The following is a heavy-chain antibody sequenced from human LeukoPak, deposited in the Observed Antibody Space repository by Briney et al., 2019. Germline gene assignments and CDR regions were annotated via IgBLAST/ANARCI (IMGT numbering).Heavy chain of an antibody. CDR1: GGSISSYY. CDR2: IYYSGST. D-gene: IGHD3-10*01. V-gene: IGHV4-59*12. J-gene: IGHJ6*03. Sequence: SETLSLTCTVSGGSISSYYWSWIRQPPGKGLEWIGYIYYSGSTNYNPSLKSRVTISVDTSKNQFSLKLSSVTAADTAVYYCARGGVSYGSGSYYNYYYYYMDVWGKGTTVTISS. CDR3: ARGGVSYGSGSYYNYYYYYMDV.